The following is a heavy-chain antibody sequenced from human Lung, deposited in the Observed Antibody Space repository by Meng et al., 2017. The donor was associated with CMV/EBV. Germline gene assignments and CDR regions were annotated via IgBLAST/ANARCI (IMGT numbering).Heavy chain of an antibody. CDR1: GFIFSNYA. V-gene: IGHV3-23*01. CDR3: AKCRSGIAAALNY. CDR2: ISDSGGNT. J-gene: IGHJ4*02. D-gene: IGHD6-13*01. Sequence: GGSXRLXCAASGFIFSNYALSWVRQAQGKGLEWVSTISDSGGNTYYADSVKGRFTISRDNSKNTLYLQMNSLRAEDTAVYYCAKCRSGIAAALNYWGQGTXVTVDS.